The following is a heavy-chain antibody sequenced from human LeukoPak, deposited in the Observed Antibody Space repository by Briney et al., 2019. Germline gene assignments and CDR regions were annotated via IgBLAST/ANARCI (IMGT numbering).Heavy chain of an antibody. D-gene: IGHD4-17*01. Sequence: PGGSLRLPCAASGFTFSSYGMHWVRQAPGKGLEWVAVISYDGSNKYYADSVKGRFTISRDNSKNTLYLQMNSLRAEDTAVYYCAKDHGDYEGFDYWGQGTLVTVSS. CDR2: ISYDGSNK. J-gene: IGHJ4*02. V-gene: IGHV3-30*18. CDR1: GFTFSSYG. CDR3: AKDHGDYEGFDY.